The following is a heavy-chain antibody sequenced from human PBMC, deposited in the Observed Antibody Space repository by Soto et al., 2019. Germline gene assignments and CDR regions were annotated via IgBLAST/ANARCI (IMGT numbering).Heavy chain of an antibody. CDR1: GFTFSSYA. Sequence: PGGSLRLSCAASGFTFSSYAMSWVRQAPGKGLEWVSAISGSGGSTYYADSVKGRFTISRDNSKNTLYLQMNSLRAEDTVVFYCAKDLGGELLWFGELLVFDAFDIWGQGTMVTVSS. V-gene: IGHV3-23*01. CDR3: AKDLGGELLWFGELLVFDAFDI. D-gene: IGHD3-10*01. CDR2: ISGSGGST. J-gene: IGHJ3*02.